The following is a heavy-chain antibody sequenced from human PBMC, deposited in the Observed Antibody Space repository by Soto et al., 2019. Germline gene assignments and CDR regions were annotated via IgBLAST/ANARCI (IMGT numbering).Heavy chain of an antibody. CDR1: GFSFTNYW. CDR2: IYPGDSDI. D-gene: IGHD3-10*01. J-gene: IGHJ4*02. V-gene: IGHV5-51*01. Sequence: GESLKISCRVSGFSFTNYWIGWVRQMPEKGLEWMGIIYPGDSDIRYSPSFQGQVTISADKSINTAYLQWSSLKASDTAMYYCARHTNYFGPDYWGLGTLVTVSS. CDR3: ARHTNYFGPDY.